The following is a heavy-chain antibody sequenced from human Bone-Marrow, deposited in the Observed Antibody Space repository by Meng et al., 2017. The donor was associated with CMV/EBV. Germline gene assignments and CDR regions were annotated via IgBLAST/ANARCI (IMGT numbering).Heavy chain of an antibody. CDR3: ARAPPHYYDSSGYSKPDWYFDF. D-gene: IGHD3-22*01. Sequence: YYWSWIRQPPGKGLEWIGYIYYSGSTNYNPSLKSRVTISVDTSKNQFSLKLSSVTAADTAVYYCARAPPHYYDSSGYSKPDWYFDFWGRGTLVTVSS. J-gene: IGHJ2*01. CDR1: YY. V-gene: IGHV4-59*01. CDR2: IYYSGST.